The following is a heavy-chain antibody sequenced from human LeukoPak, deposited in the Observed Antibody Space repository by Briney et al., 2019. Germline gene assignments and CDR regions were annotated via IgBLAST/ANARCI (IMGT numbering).Heavy chain of an antibody. CDR2: IYPGDSDT. Sequence: GESLKISCKGSGYSFTTYWIGWVRQMPGKGLEWMGIIYPGDSDTRYSPSFQGQVTISADKSISTAYLQWSSLKASDTAMYYCARRATTVVRPLDAFDIWGQGTMVTVSS. CDR1: GYSFTTYW. D-gene: IGHD4-23*01. J-gene: IGHJ3*02. V-gene: IGHV5-51*01. CDR3: ARRATTVVRPLDAFDI.